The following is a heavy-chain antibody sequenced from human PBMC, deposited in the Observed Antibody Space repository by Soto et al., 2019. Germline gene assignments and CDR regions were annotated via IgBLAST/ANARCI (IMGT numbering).Heavy chain of an antibody. J-gene: IGHJ4*02. CDR3: ARGGVNYDSSGYYYFDY. Sequence: ASVKVSCKASGYTFTSYYMHWVRQAPGQGLEWMGIINPSGGSTSYAQKFQGRVTMTRDTSTSTVYMELSSLRSEDTAVYYCARGGVNYDSSGYYYFDYWGQGTLVTVSS. CDR2: INPSGGST. D-gene: IGHD3-22*01. CDR1: GYTFTSYY. V-gene: IGHV1-46*01.